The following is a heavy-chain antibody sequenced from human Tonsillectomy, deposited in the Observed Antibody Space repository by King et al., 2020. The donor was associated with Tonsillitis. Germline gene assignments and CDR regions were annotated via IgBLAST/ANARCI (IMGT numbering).Heavy chain of an antibody. J-gene: IGHJ4*02. CDR1: GFTFDDYG. Sequence: VQLVESGGGVVRPGGSLRLSCAASGFTFDDYGMSWGRQPPGKGLEWVSGFNWNGGGTGFADSVKGRFTISRDNAKNSLYLQMNSLRAEDTALYHCATGRAAGLGVPFDYWGQGTLVTVSS. CDR2: FNWNGGGT. D-gene: IGHD6-13*01. CDR3: ATGRAAGLGVPFDY. V-gene: IGHV3-20*01.